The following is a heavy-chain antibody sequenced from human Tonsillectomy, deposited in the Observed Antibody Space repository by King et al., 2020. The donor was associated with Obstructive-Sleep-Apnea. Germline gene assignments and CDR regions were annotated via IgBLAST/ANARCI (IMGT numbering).Heavy chain of an antibody. J-gene: IGHJ4*02. V-gene: IGHV2-5*02. D-gene: IGHD6-19*01. CDR1: GFALSTSGGG. CDR2: LYLVYDN. Sequence: TLKESGSKLVKPKQTLTLTCTFSGFALSTSGGGVGWIPQAPGKALEWRALLYLVYDNGYNPSLKSRHTFTKDTSENQVVLTMTNMDPVDTATYYCAHRSSGGPSGFDYWGQGTLVTVSS. CDR3: AHRSSGGPSGFDY.